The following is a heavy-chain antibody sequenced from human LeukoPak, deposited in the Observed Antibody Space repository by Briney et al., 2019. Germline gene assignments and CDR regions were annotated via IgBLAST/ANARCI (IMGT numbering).Heavy chain of an antibody. D-gene: IGHD3-10*01. CDR3: ARPSEEGSGSYSDY. Sequence: GASVKVSCKASGGTFSSYAISWVRQAPGQGLEWMGRIIPILGIANYAQKFQGRVTITADKSTSTAYMELSSLRSEDTAVYYCARPSEEGSGSYSDYWGQGTLVTVSS. V-gene: IGHV1-69*04. J-gene: IGHJ4*02. CDR1: GGTFSSYA. CDR2: IIPILGIA.